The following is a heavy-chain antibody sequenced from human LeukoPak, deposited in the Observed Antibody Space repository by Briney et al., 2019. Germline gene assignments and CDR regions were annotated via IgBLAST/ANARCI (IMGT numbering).Heavy chain of an antibody. D-gene: IGHD2-8*01. J-gene: IGHJ5*02. CDR2: ISYDGSNK. CDR1: GFTFSSYD. V-gene: IGHV3-30*18. Sequence: GGSLRLSCAASGFTFSSYDMHWVRQAPGKGLEWVAVISYDGSNKYYADSVKGRFTISRDNSKNTLYLQMNSLRAEDTAVYYCAKDRNGCVDPWGQGTLVTVSS. CDR3: AKDRNGCVDP.